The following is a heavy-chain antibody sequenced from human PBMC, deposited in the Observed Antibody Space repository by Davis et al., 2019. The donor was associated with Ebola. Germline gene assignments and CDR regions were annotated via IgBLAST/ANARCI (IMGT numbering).Heavy chain of an antibody. J-gene: IGHJ6*02. CDR3: ARGSSTSCYDTICYYYGMDV. D-gene: IGHD2-2*01. V-gene: IGHV4-34*01. Sequence: SETLSLTCAVYGGSFSGYYWSWIRQPPGKGLEWIGEINHSGSTNYNPSLKSRVTISVDTSKNQFSLKLSSVTAADTAVYYCARGSSTSCYDTICYYYGMDVWGQGTTVTVSS. CDR1: GGSFSGYY. CDR2: INHSGST.